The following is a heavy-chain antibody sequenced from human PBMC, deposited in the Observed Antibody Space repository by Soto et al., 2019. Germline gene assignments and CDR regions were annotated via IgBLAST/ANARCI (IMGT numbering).Heavy chain of an antibody. J-gene: IGHJ4*02. CDR2: ISSSGRTI. D-gene: IGHD3-3*01. Sequence: GGSLRLSCKASGFPFSDYYMSWFRQPPGKGLEWVSNISSSGRTINYADSVKGRFTISRDNAKNSLYLQMNSLRAEDTAVDNCGRSYLRFLIFRPNRSIAGFDVWGQGTLVTVSS. CDR3: GRSYLRFLIFRPNRSIAGFDV. CDR1: GFPFSDYY. V-gene: IGHV3-11*01.